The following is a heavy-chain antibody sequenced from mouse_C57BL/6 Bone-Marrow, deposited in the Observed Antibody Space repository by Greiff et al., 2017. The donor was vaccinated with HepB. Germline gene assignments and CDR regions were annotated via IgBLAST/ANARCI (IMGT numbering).Heavy chain of an antibody. V-gene: IGHV1-36*01. D-gene: IGHD1-1*01. Sequence: VQLKQSGPVLVKPGPSVKISCKASGFTFTDYYMHWVKQSHGKSLEWIGLVYPYNGGTSYNQKFKGKATLTVDTSSSTAYMELNSLTSEDSAVYYCAREPLYYYGSTLYARDDWGQGTSVTVSS. CDR2: VYPYNGGT. CDR3: AREPLYYYGSTLYARDD. CDR1: GFTFTDYY. J-gene: IGHJ4*01.